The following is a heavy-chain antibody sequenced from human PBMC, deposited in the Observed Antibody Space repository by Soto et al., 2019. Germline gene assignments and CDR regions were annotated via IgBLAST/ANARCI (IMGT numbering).Heavy chain of an antibody. CDR2: IYWDDDD. V-gene: IGHV2-5*02. CDR3: AHRRKDSGSHNASDV. J-gene: IGHJ3*01. D-gene: IGHD3-22*01. CDR1: GFSLNTYGVG. Sequence: QITLKESGPTVVKPTQTLTLTCTFSGFSLNTYGVGVAWIRQPPGKALEWLALIYWDDDDRYSPSLRSRLIITKDTSKNQVVLTITNMDPMDTATYYCAHRRKDSGSHNASDVWGQGTMVTVSS.